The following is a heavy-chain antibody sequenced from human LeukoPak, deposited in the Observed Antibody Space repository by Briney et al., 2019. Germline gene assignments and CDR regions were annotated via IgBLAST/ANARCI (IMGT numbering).Heavy chain of an antibody. CDR1: GFTFSNDW. V-gene: IGHV3-7*01. J-gene: IGHJ4*02. Sequence: GGSLRLSCAASGFTFSNDWMCWVRQAPGKGLEWVANINQDESKKYYADSAKGRFTISRDNAKNLLYLQMSSLTAEDTAIYYCARDHAYRADYWGQGTLVTVSS. CDR2: INQDESKK. CDR3: ARDHAYRADY. D-gene: IGHD2-2*01.